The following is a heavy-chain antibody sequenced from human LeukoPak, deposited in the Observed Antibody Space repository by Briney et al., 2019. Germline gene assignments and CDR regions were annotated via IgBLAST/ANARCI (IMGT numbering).Heavy chain of an antibody. CDR3: ARLGTIMVRGVIITNWFDP. D-gene: IGHD3-10*01. CDR2: ISYSGST. Sequence: SETLSLTCTVSGGSIRTYYWSWIRQTPGKGLEWIGHISYSGSTSYNPSLKSRVTISVATSKNQFSPKLTSVTAADTAVYYCARLGTIMVRGVIITNWFDPWGQGTLVTVSS. J-gene: IGHJ5*02. CDR1: GGSIRTYY. V-gene: IGHV4-59*08.